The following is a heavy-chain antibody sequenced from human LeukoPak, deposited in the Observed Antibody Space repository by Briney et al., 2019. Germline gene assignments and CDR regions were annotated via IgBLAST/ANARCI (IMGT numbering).Heavy chain of an antibody. J-gene: IGHJ2*01. Sequence: GESLKISCKGSGYSFTSYWISWVRQMPGKGLEWMGRIDPSDSYTNYSPSFQGHVTISADKSISTAYLQWSSLKASGTAMYYCAGLQCSSTSCYWYFDLWGRGTLVTVSS. CDR2: IDPSDSYT. CDR1: GYSFTSYW. D-gene: IGHD2-2*01. CDR3: AGLQCSSTSCYWYFDL. V-gene: IGHV5-10-1*01.